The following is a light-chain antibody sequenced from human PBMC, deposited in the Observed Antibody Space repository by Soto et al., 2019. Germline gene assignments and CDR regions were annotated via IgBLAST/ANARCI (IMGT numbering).Light chain of an antibody. V-gene: IGKV3-15*01. J-gene: IGKJ2*01. Sequence: EIVMTQSPATLSVSPGERATLSCRASQSFSSNLAWYQQKPGQAPRLLIYGASTRATGIPARFSGSGSGIEFTLTISSLQSEDFAVYYCQQYNYWPPMYTFGQGTKLEIK. CDR3: QQYNYWPPMYT. CDR1: QSFSSN. CDR2: GAS.